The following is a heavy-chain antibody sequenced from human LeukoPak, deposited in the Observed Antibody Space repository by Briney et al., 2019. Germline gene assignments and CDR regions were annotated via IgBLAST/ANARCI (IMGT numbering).Heavy chain of an antibody. CDR1: GFTFSSYA. V-gene: IGHV3-23*01. CDR2: ISGNGGST. J-gene: IGHJ6*03. Sequence: PGGSLRLSCAASGFTFSSYAMSWVSQAPGKGLEWVSSISGNGGSTYYADSVKGRFTISRDKSRNTLSLQMNSLRAEDTAVYYCAKGGDSYYYYYMDVWGKGTTVTVSS. CDR3: AKGGDSYYYYYMDV.